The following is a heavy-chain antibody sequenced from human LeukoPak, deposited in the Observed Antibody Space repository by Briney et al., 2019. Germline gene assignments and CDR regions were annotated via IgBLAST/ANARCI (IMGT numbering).Heavy chain of an antibody. CDR2: IYYSGST. J-gene: IGHJ4*02. D-gene: IGHD6-19*01. Sequence: SETLSLTCTVSGGSISSSSYYWGWIRQPPGKGLEWIGSIYYSGSTYYNPSLKSRVTISVDTSKNQFSLKLSSVTAADTAVYYCARGGSGAPFDYWGQGTLVTVSS. CDR3: ARGGSGAPFDY. V-gene: IGHV4-39*07. CDR1: GGSISSSSYY.